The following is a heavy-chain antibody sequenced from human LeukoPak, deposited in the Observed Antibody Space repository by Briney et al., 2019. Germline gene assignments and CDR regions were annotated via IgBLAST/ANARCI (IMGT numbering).Heavy chain of an antibody. D-gene: IGHD5-18*01. CDR3: AKVLLPLQLWLNNYYMDV. J-gene: IGHJ6*03. CDR2: ISGSGVST. CDR1: GFTFSSYA. V-gene: IGHV3-23*01. Sequence: GGSLRLSCAASGFTFSSYAMSWVRQAPGKGLEWVSSISGSGVSTYYAESVKGRFTISRHHSKNTLYLQMNSLRSKDTAVYYCAKVLLPLQLWLNNYYMDVWGKGTKVTVSS.